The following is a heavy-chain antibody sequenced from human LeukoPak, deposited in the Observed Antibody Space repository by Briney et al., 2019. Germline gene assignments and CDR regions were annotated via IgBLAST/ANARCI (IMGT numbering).Heavy chain of an antibody. CDR3: TKAPPGKFDP. Sequence: PGGSLRLSCAGSGFPFSIHGMNWVRQAPGKGLEWVSGISPGGGPTYYADSVKGRFTISRDNSKNTLYLQMNSLRAEDTAMYYCTKAPPGKFDPWGQGTLVTVSS. CDR1: GFPFSIHG. D-gene: IGHD3-10*01. CDR2: ISPGGGPT. J-gene: IGHJ5*02. V-gene: IGHV3-23*01.